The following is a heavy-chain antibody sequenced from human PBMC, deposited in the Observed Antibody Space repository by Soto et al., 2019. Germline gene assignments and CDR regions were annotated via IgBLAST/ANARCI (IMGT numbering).Heavy chain of an antibody. Sequence: PGGSLRLSCAASGFTFSSYWMSWVRQAPGKGLEWVANIKQDGSEKYYVDSVKGRFTISSDNAKNSLYLQMNSLRAEDTAVYYCARGDYYESSGYYPFDYWGQGTLVTVSS. D-gene: IGHD3-22*01. CDR3: ARGDYYESSGYYPFDY. V-gene: IGHV3-7*01. CDR2: IKQDGSEK. CDR1: GFTFSSYW. J-gene: IGHJ4*02.